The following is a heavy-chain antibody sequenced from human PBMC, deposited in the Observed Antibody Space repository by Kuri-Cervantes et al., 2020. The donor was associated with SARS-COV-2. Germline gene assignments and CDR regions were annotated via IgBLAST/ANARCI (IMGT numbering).Heavy chain of an antibody. D-gene: IGHD6-6*01. CDR2: IGRTSGNT. J-gene: IGHJ4*02. CDR1: GFTFRDYA. Sequence: GESLKISCTTSGFTFRDYAMSWFRQAPGKGLEWVSAIGRTSGNTYYADSVKGRFTISRDNSRNTLYLQMNSLRAEDTAVYFCASRPPYSSSASFDYWGQGTLVTVSS. V-gene: IGHV3-23*01. CDR3: ASRPPYSSSASFDY.